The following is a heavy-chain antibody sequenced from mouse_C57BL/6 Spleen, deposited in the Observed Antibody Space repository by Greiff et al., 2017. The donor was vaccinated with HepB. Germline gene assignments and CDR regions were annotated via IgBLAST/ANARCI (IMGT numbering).Heavy chain of an antibody. D-gene: IGHD2-5*01. CDR2: INYDGSST. CDR1: GFTFSDYY. Sequence: EVKLMESEGGLVQPGSSMKLSCTASGFTFSDYYMAWVRQVPEKGLEWVANINYDGSSTYYLDSLKSRFIISRDNAKNILYLQMSSLKSEDTATYYCAREGAYYSNRWYFDVWGTGTTVTVSS. CDR3: AREGAYYSNRWYFDV. V-gene: IGHV5-16*01. J-gene: IGHJ1*03.